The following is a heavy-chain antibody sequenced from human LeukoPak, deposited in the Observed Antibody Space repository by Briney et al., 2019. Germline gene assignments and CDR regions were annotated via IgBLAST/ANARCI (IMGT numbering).Heavy chain of an antibody. V-gene: IGHV1-2*06. CDR2: INPNSGGT. CDR3: ARQIGYYYDSSGYYFPAEFDH. CDR1: GYTFTGYY. Sequence: ASVKVSCKASGYTFTGYYMHWVRQAPGQGLEWMGRINPNSGGTNYAQKFQGRVTMTRDTSISTAYMELSRLRSDDTAAYYCARQIGYYYDSSGYYFPAEFDHWGQGTLATVSS. D-gene: IGHD3-22*01. J-gene: IGHJ4*02.